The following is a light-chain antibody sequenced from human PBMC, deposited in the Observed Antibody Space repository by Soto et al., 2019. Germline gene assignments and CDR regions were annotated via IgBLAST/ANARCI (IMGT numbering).Light chain of an antibody. J-gene: IGKJ4*01. CDR2: DAS. CDR3: QKYDTAPLT. Sequence: QMTQSPPSLSASTGDTVTVTCRASHDIGSSLAWYQHKPGKSPRLLIYDASTRQSGVPARFRGSGSGTDFTLAIDILRPEDTATYYCQKYDTAPLTFGGGTKVDIK. CDR1: HDIGSS. V-gene: IGKV1-27*01.